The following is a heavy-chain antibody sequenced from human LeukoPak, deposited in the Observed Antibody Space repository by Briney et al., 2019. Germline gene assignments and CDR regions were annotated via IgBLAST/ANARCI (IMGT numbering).Heavy chain of an antibody. CDR2: VSTGGAAT. V-gene: IGHV3-23*01. CDR1: GFTFSSFS. CDR3: AKKGYAGSGTYSYYFDC. Sequence: GGSLRLSCAASGFTFSSFSMNWVRQAPGKGLEWVSTVSTGGAATYYADSVKGWFTISRDNSENTLYLQMNSLRAEDMAVYYCAKKGYAGSGTYSYYFDCWGQGTLSPCPQ. J-gene: IGHJ4*02. D-gene: IGHD3-10*01.